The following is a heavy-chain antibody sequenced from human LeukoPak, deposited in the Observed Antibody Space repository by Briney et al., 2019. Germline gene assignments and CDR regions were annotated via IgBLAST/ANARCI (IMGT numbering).Heavy chain of an antibody. D-gene: IGHD2-15*01. J-gene: IGHJ3*02. CDR1: GGSISSGDYY. Sequence: SETLSLTCTVSGGSISSGDYYWIWIRPPPGQGLVWIGYIYCSGSTYYNPSPKSRVTISVDTSTNQFSLKLSSVTAADTAVYYCARGLLGCSGGSCYVWAFDIWGQGTMVTVSS. V-gene: IGHV4-30-4*08. CDR2: IYCSGST. CDR3: ARGLLGCSGGSCYVWAFDI.